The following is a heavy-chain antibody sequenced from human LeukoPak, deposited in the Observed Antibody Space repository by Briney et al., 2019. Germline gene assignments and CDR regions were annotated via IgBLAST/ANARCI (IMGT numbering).Heavy chain of an antibody. J-gene: IGHJ4*02. CDR1: SGSISTSNYY. CDR3: ARQSIAVAGTGLDY. V-gene: IGHV4-39*01. Sequence: SETLSLTCTVSSGSISTSNYYWGWVRQPPGKALEWIGNIFYSGSTYYSPSLKSRVTISVDTSKNQFSLKLTSVTAADTAVYYCARQSIAVAGTGLDYWGQGTLVTVSS. CDR2: IFYSGST. D-gene: IGHD6-19*01.